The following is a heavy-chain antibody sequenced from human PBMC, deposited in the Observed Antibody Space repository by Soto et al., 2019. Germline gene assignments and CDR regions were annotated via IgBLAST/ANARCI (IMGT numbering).Heavy chain of an antibody. D-gene: IGHD6-13*01. V-gene: IGHV1-18*01. CDR3: AMDLAGAGPFDY. Sequence: QVQLVQSGAEVKKPGASVKVSCKASGYTFTNYAFSWVRQAPGQGLEWMGWISAYNGNTNYPQKLQGRVTMTADTATTTAYMELRSLRSADSAVAYCAMDLAGAGPFDYWGQGTLVTVSS. CDR1: GYTFTNYA. J-gene: IGHJ4*02. CDR2: ISAYNGNT.